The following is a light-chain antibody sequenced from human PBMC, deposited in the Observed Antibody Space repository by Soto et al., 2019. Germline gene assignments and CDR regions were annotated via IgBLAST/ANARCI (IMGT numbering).Light chain of an antibody. CDR3: QQYENLPT. V-gene: IGKV1-17*01. CDR2: DAS. CDR1: QGIRND. Sequence: DIQMTQSPSSLFASVGDRVTISCRASQGIRNDLGWYQQKPGRAPKRLIYDASNLQSGVPLRFSCSGSGTDFTFTISRLQPEDIATYYCQQYENLPTFGLGTRLEIK. J-gene: IGKJ5*01.